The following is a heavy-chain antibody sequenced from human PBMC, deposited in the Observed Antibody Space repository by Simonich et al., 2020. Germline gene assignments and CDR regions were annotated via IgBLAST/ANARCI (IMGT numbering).Heavy chain of an antibody. Sequence: QVQLVQSGAEVKKPGASVKVSCKASGYTFTGYYMHWVRQAPGQGLEWRGGINPNSGGTKYAQKFQGRVTMTRDTSISTAYMELSRLRSDDTAVDYCARDRAARYYYYYYMDVWGKGTTVTVSS. CDR3: ARDRAARYYYYYYMDV. CDR2: INPNSGGT. D-gene: IGHD6-6*01. V-gene: IGHV1-2*02. CDR1: GYTFTGYY. J-gene: IGHJ6*03.